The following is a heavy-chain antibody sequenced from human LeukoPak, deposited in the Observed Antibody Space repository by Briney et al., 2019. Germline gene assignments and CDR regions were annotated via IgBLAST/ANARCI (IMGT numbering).Heavy chain of an antibody. J-gene: IGHJ6*03. CDR1: GFTFSSYS. D-gene: IGHD6-13*01. CDR3: ERRGIATVAMDV. Sequence: GGSLRLSCAASGFTFSSYSMNWVRQAPGKGLEWVSSISSSSSYIYYADSVKGRFTVSRDNAKNSLYLQMNCLRAEDTAVYYCERRGIATVAMDVWGKGTTVTVSS. V-gene: IGHV3-21*01. CDR2: ISSSSSYI.